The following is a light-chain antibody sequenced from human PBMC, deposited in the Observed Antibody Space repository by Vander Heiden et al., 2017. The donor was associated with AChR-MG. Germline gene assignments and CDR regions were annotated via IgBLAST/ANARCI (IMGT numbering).Light chain of an antibody. CDR2: DDS. CDR1: NIGSRS. V-gene: IGLV3-21*02. CDR3: QVWDSSSDHVV. J-gene: IGLJ2*01. Sequence: SYVLTQPPSVSVVPGQTARITCGGNNIGSRSVHWYQQSPGQAPVLVVYDDSDRPSGIPERFSGSNSGNTATLTISRVEAGDEADYYCQVWDSSSDHVVFGGGTKVTVL.